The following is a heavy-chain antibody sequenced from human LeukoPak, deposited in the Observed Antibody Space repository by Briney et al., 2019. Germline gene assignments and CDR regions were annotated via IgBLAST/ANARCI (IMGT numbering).Heavy chain of an antibody. V-gene: IGHV4-61*02. D-gene: IGHD3-16*01. CDR3: ARDSYDYVWGSSNFDY. CDR2: IYTSGST. J-gene: IGHJ4*02. CDR1: GGSISSDSYY. Sequence: SETLSLTCTVSGGSISSDSYYWSWIRQPAGKGLEWVGRIYTSGSTNYNPSLKSRVTVSVDTFKNQFSLKLSSVAAADTAVYYCARDSYDYVWGSSNFDYWGQGTLVTVSS.